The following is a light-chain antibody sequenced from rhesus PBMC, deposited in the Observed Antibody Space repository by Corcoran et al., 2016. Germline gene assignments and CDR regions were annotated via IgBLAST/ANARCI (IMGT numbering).Light chain of an antibody. V-gene: IGKV1-22*01. J-gene: IGKJ4*01. CDR3: QQYSSRPRA. Sequence: DIQMTQSPSSLSASVGDTVTITCRASPGISSWLAWYQQKPGKAPKLLLYKASHLQSGVPSRFSGSGSGTDFTLTISSLQSEDFATYYCQQYSSRPRAFGGGTKVELK. CDR1: PGISSW. CDR2: KAS.